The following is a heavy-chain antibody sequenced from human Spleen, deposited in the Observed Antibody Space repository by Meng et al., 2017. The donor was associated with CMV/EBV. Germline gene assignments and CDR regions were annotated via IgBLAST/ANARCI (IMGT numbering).Heavy chain of an antibody. CDR1: GYSFTDYY. D-gene: IGHD3-3*01. J-gene: IGHJ6*04. CDR2: INPNTGGR. V-gene: IGHV1-2*02. Sequence: ASVKVSCKTAGYSFTDYYMHWVRQAPGQGLHWMGWINPNTGGRILSQKFEGRLTLTSETSSSVVYMELSRLTSDATAVYYCARDRDKIFEGYYGMDVWGKGTTVTVSS. CDR3: ARDRDKIFEGYYGMDV.